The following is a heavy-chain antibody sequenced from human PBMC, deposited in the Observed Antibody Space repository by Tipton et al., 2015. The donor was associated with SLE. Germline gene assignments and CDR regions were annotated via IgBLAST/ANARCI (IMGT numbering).Heavy chain of an antibody. Sequence: TLSLTCTVSGGSISSGSYYWSWIRQPAGKGLEWIGRIYTSGSTNYNPSLKSRVTISVDTSKNQFSLKLSSVTAADTAVYYCARGGGAFDIWGQGTMVTVSS. V-gene: IGHV4-61*02. CDR2: IYTSGST. J-gene: IGHJ3*02. CDR1: GGSISSGSYY. CDR3: ARGGGAFDI.